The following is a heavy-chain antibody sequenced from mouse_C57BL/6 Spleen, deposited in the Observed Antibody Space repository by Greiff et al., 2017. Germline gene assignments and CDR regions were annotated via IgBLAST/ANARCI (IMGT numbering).Heavy chain of an antibody. V-gene: IGHV1-15*01. CDR3: TSRTGEGFAY. CDR2: IDPETGGT. J-gene: IGHJ3*01. D-gene: IGHD2-13*01. Sequence: QVQLKESGAELVRPGASVTLSCKASGYTFTDYEMHWVKQTPVHGLEWIGAIDPETGGTAYNQKFKGKAILTADKSSSTAYMELRSLTSEDSAVYYCTSRTGEGFAYWGQGTLVTVSA. CDR1: GYTFTDYE.